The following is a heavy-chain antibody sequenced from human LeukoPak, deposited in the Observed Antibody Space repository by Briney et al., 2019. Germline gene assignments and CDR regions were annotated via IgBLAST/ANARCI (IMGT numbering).Heavy chain of an antibody. D-gene: IGHD3-22*01. V-gene: IGHV3-33*01. CDR2: IWHDGSRK. J-gene: IGHJ4*03. Sequence: GGSLRLSCVASGFTFSIYGMHWVRQAPGKGLEWVALIWHDGSRKHYADSVKGRFTISRDNSKNTLHLQMDSLRGEDTAVYYCGRDDSIVDVYDTFVDWGHETLVTASS. CDR3: GRDDSIVDVYDTFVD. CDR1: GFTFSIYG.